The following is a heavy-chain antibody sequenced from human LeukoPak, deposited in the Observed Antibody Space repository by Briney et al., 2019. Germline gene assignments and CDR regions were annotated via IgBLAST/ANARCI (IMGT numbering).Heavy chain of an antibody. Sequence: ETLSLTCAVYGGSFSGYYWSWVRQAPGKGLEWVSAITASGGSTFYADSVKGRFTISRDNSKNTLYLQMNSLRAEDTAVYYCAKSRGSTLFDSWGRGTLVTVSS. V-gene: IGHV3-23*01. D-gene: IGHD1-26*01. J-gene: IGHJ4*02. CDR3: AKSRGSTLFDS. CDR1: GGSFSGYY. CDR2: ITASGGST.